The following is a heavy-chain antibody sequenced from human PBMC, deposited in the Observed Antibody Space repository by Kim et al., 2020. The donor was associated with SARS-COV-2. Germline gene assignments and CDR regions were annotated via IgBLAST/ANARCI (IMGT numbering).Heavy chain of an antibody. D-gene: IGHD3-22*01. CDR2: INAGNGNT. Sequence: ASVKVSCKASGYTFTSYAMHWVRPAPGQRLEWMGWINAGNGNTKYSQKFQGRVTITRDTSASTAYMELSSLRSEDTAVYYCARDVPYYYDSRGVTGMDVWGQGTTVTVSS. CDR3: ARDVPYYYDSRGVTGMDV. J-gene: IGHJ6*02. CDR1: GYTFTSYA. V-gene: IGHV1-3*01.